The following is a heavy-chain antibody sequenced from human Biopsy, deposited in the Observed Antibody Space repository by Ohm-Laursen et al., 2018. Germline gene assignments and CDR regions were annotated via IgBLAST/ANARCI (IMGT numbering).Heavy chain of an antibody. Sequence: SVTLSLTCAVSGGSFTVHYWSWIRQPPGKGLEWIGHISYTGYTSYNASLKSRVTVSVDTSRNHFSLRLSSLTAADTAVYYCARGSNDFGGLYFPRWGQGTLLTVSS. CDR1: GGSFTVHY. CDR2: ISYTGYT. CDR3: ARGSNDFGGLYFPR. J-gene: IGHJ4*02. V-gene: IGHV4-59*11. D-gene: IGHD4-23*01.